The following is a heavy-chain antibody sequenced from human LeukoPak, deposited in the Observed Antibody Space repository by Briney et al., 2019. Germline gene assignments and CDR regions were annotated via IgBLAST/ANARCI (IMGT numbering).Heavy chain of an antibody. D-gene: IGHD2-2*01. CDR1: GFTFSSYG. CDR3: AKDSCSSTRCYPEGDY. Sequence: GGSLRLSCAASGFTFSSYGMHWVRQAPGKGLEWVALIRYDGSNKYYADAVKGRFTISRDNSRNTLYLQMNSLRAEDTAVYYCAKDSCSSTRCYPEGDYWGQGTLVTVSS. V-gene: IGHV3-30*02. J-gene: IGHJ4*02. CDR2: IRYDGSNK.